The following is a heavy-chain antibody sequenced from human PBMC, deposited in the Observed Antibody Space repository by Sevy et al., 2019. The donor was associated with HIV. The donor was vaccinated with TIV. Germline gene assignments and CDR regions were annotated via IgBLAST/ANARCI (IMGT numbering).Heavy chain of an antibody. D-gene: IGHD3-22*01. V-gene: IGHV3-11*01. CDR1: GFTLNDVY. CDR3: VRGHPHTIYYESSFDF. CDR2: MSTSGYDI. Sequence: GGSLRLSCAASGFTLNDVYMNWIRQVPGKGLQWISYMSTSGYDIFYADSVKGRFIMSRDNAKNSLFLQMNRLRAEDTAVYYCVRGHPHTIYYESSFDFWDPGTLVTVSS. J-gene: IGHJ4*02.